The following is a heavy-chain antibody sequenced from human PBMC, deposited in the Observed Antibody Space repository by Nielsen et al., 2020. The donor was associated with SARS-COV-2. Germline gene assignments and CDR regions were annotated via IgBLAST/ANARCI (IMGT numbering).Heavy chain of an antibody. CDR2: ISYDGSNK. D-gene: IGHD6-13*01. J-gene: IGHJ4*02. Sequence: SLKISCAASGFTFSSYAMHWVRQAPGKGLEWVAVISYDGSNKYYADSVKGRFTISRDNAKNSLYLQMNSLRAEDTAVYYCARVIAAAGPVAYWGQGTLVTVSS. CDR1: GFTFSSYA. CDR3: ARVIAAAGPVAY. V-gene: IGHV3-30*04.